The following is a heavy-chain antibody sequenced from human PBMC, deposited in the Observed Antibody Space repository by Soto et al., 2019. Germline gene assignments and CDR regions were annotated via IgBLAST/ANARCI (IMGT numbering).Heavy chain of an antibody. D-gene: IGHD3-22*01. J-gene: IGHJ6*02. V-gene: IGHV3-30*18. CDR3: AKEGRYYYDSSGYSVYYYYGMDV. CDR1: GFTFSSYG. Sequence: QVQLVESGGGVVQPGRSLRLSCAAPGFTFSSYGMHWVRQAPGKGLEWVAVISYDGSNKYYADSVKGRFTISRDNSKNTLYLQMNSLRAEDTAVYYCAKEGRYYYDSSGYSVYYYYGMDVWGQGTMVTVSS. CDR2: ISYDGSNK.